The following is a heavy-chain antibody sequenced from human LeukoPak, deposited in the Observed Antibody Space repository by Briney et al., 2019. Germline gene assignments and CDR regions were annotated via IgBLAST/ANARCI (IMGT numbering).Heavy chain of an antibody. CDR1: GGSISSYY. D-gene: IGHD1-1*01. Sequence: SETLSLTCTVSGGSISSYYWSWIRQPPGKGLEWIGYIYYSGSTNYNPSLKSRVTISVDPSKNQFSLKLSSVTAANTAVYYCAQLDGDYWGQGTLVTVSS. V-gene: IGHV4-59*08. CDR3: AQLDGDY. CDR2: IYYSGST. J-gene: IGHJ4*02.